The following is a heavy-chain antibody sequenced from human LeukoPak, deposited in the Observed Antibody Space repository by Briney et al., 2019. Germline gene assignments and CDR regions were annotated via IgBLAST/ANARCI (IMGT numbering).Heavy chain of an antibody. CDR1: GFTFSSYA. J-gene: IGHJ6*02. CDR2: IIPIFGTA. V-gene: IGHV1-69*01. CDR3: AREQYCSSTSCYTGGYYYYSMDV. Sequence: GGSLRLSCAASGFTFSSYAISWVRQAPGQGLEWMGGIIPIFGTANYAQKFQGRVTITADESTSTAYMELSSLRSEDTAVYYCAREQYCSSTSCYTGGYYYYSMDVWGQGTTVTVSS. D-gene: IGHD2-2*02.